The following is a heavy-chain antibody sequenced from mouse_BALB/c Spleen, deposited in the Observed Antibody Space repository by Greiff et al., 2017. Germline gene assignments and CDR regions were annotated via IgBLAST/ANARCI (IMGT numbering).Heavy chain of an antibody. V-gene: IGHV5-17*02. CDR2: ISSGSSTI. CDR3: ASPAYYGNYWFAY. D-gene: IGHD2-10*01. CDR1: GFTFSSFG. J-gene: IGHJ3*01. Sequence: EVKLMESGGGLVQPGGSRKLSCAASGFTFSSFGMHWVRQAPEKGLEWVAYISSGSSTIYYADTVKGRFTISRDNPKNTLFLQMTSLRSEDTAMYYCASPAYYGNYWFAYWGQGTLVTVSA.